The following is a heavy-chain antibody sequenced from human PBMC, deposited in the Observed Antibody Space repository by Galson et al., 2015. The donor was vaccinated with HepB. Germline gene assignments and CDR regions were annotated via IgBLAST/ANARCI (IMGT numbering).Heavy chain of an antibody. CDR3: ASPFCIDSNCYPLWH. J-gene: IGHJ4*02. CDR1: GFIVKSSY. V-gene: IGHV3-53*01. Sequence: SLRLSCAASGFIVKSSYMSWVRQAPGKGLQWVSTIYSGGHGYSTDSVKGRFSISRDTNKNTIFLQMNNLGADDTAVYYCASPFCIDSNCYPLWHWGQGTLVTVSS. D-gene: IGHD2-21*01. CDR2: IYSGGHG.